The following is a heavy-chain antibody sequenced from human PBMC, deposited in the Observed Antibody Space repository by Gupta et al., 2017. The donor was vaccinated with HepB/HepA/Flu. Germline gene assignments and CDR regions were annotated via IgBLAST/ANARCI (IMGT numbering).Heavy chain of an antibody. J-gene: IGHJ6*03. D-gene: IGHD1-26*01. Sequence: QDQLVQSGAEVTKLGASVTVSCQVSGFSLTEVSIHWVRPATGKGLEWMGGFDPEEDETINAQKFQGRVTMTENKTTETAYRELSSLRTEDTAVYYCATGSGSRYYHYHYMDVWGKGTTVSVSS. V-gene: IGHV1-24*01. CDR1: GFSLTEVS. CDR3: ATGSGSRYYHYHYMDV. CDR2: FDPEEDET.